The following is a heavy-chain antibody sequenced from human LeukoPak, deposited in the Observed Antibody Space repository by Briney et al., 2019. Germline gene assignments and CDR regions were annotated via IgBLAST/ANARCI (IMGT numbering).Heavy chain of an antibody. Sequence: GGSLRLSCAASGFTFSSYSMNWVRQAPGKGLEWVAVISYDGSNKYYADSVKGRFTISRDNSKNTLYLQMNSLRAEDTAVYYCARDLIAVAGHVGGYFDYWGQGTLVTVSS. CDR1: GFTFSSYS. CDR3: ARDLIAVAGHVGGYFDY. D-gene: IGHD6-19*01. CDR2: ISYDGSNK. J-gene: IGHJ4*02. V-gene: IGHV3-30*03.